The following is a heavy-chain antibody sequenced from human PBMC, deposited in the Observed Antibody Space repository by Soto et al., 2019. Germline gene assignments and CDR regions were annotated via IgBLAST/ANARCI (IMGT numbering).Heavy chain of an antibody. Sequence: SETLSLTCTVSGGSISSSSYYWGWIRQPPGKGLEWIGSIYYSGSTYYNPSLKSRVTISVDTSKNQFSLKLSSVTAADTAVYYCASSGLIGGGPLDPFDYWGQGTLVTVSS. V-gene: IGHV4-39*01. CDR2: IYYSGST. D-gene: IGHD3-16*01. CDR3: ASSGLIGGGPLDPFDY. CDR1: GGSISSSSYY. J-gene: IGHJ4*02.